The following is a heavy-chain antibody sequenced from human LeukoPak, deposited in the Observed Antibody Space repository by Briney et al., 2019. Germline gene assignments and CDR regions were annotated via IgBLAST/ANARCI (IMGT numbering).Heavy chain of an antibody. J-gene: IGHJ4*02. Sequence: GGSLRLSSADSGFTFSSYTMSWVRQAPGKGLEWVSAISGSGGSTYYADSVKGRFTISRDNAKNTLYLQMNSLRGEDTVVYYCTKSRLDTAMASLDYWGQGTLVTVSS. CDR1: GFTFSSYT. D-gene: IGHD5-18*01. CDR2: ISGSGGST. V-gene: IGHV3-23*01. CDR3: TKSRLDTAMASLDY.